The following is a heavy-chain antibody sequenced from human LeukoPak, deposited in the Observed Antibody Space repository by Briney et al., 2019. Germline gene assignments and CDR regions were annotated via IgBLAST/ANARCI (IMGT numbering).Heavy chain of an antibody. CDR2: IYYSGST. CDR3: ARMMTTVDY. CDR1: GGSISSYY. D-gene: IGHD1-1*01. V-gene: IGHV4-59*01. Sequence: SSETLSLTCTVSGGSISSYYWSWIRQPPGKGLEWIGYIYYSGSTNYNPSLKSRATISVDTSKNQFSLKLSSVTAADTAVYYCARMMTTVDYWGQGTLVTVSS. J-gene: IGHJ4*02.